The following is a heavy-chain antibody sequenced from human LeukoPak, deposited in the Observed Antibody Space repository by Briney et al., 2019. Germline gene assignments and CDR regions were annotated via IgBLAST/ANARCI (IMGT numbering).Heavy chain of an antibody. CDR1: GGSISSGDYY. D-gene: IGHD3-22*01. J-gene: IGHJ4*02. CDR3: ARGAYDSSGYYPSFDY. V-gene: IGHV4-30-4*01. CDR2: IYYSGST. Sequence: SETLSLTCTVSGGSISSGDYYWSWIRQPPGKGLEWIGYIYYSGSTYYNPSLKSRVTISVDTSKNQFSLKLSSVTAADTAVYYCARGAYDSSGYYPSFDYWGQGTLVTVSS.